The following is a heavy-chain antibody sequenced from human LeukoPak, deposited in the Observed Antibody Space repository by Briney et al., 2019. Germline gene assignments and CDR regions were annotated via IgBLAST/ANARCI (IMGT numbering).Heavy chain of an antibody. J-gene: IGHJ4*02. CDR2: INHSGST. CDR3: ARVGDDSSGYSYYFDY. Sequence: PGGSLRLSCAASGFTFSSYEMNWVRQPPGKGLEWIGEINHSGSTNYNPSLKSRVTISVDTSKNQFSLKLSSVTAADTAVYYCARVGDDSSGYSYYFDYWGQGTLVTVSS. CDR1: GFTFSSYE. V-gene: IGHV4-34*01. D-gene: IGHD3-22*01.